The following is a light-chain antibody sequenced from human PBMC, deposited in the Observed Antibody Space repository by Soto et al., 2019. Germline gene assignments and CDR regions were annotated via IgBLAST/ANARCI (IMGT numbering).Light chain of an antibody. J-gene: IGLJ1*01. V-gene: IGLV2-14*03. CDR2: DVS. CDR3: SSYTTSNTRQIV. CDR1: SSDVGGYNY. Sequence: QSALTQPASGSGSPGQSITIFCTGTSSDVGGYNYVSWYQHHPGKAPKLMIFDVSNRPSGVSNRFSGSKSGNTASLTISGLQPEDEADYYCSSYTTSNTRQIVFGTGTKVTV.